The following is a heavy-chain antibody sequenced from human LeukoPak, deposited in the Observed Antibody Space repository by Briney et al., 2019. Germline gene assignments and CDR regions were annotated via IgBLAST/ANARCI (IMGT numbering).Heavy chain of an antibody. Sequence: GGSLRLSCAASRFTFSTYSMNWVRQAQGKGLEWVSSISSGSSYIYYADSVKGRFTISRGNAKNSLYLQMNSLRAEDTAVYYCARGIDSRHYYDSSGYQIDYWGQGTLVTVSS. J-gene: IGHJ4*02. D-gene: IGHD3-22*01. CDR2: ISSGSSYI. V-gene: IGHV3-21*01. CDR1: RFTFSTYS. CDR3: ARGIDSRHYYDSSGYQIDY.